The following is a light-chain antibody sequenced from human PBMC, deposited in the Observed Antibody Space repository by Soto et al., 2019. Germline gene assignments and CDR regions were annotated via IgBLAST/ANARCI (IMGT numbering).Light chain of an antibody. CDR3: QQYGSSLGVT. Sequence: EIVMTQSPATLSVSPGERATLSFRASQSVGSKLAWYQQKPGQAPRLLIYDASSRATGVPDRFSGSGSGTDFTLTISRLEPEDFAVYYCQQYGSSLGVTFGGGTKV. V-gene: IGKV3-20*01. CDR1: QSVGSK. CDR2: DAS. J-gene: IGKJ4*01.